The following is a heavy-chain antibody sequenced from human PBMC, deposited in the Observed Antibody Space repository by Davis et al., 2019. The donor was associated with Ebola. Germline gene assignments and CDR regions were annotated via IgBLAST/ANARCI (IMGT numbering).Heavy chain of an antibody. V-gene: IGHV3-30*04. Sequence: PGRSLRLSCVASGFTFSNHAMHWVRQAPGKGLEWVAVTSHNERERFYGESVQGRFTISRDNSGNVLYLQMDSLRPDDTAIYFCARALHDEVLDYWGQGTPVTVSS. CDR3: ARALHDEVLDY. CDR1: GFTFSNHA. J-gene: IGHJ4*02. D-gene: IGHD1-1*01. CDR2: TSHNERER.